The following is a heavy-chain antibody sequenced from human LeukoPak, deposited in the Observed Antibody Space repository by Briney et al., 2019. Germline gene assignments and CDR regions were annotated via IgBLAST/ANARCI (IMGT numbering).Heavy chain of an antibody. D-gene: IGHD6-13*01. Sequence: SVKVSCKASGGTFSSYAISWVRQAPGHGLEWMGGIIPIFGTANYAQKFQGRVTITADESTSTAYMELSSLRSEDTAVYYCARGGAAADYSDYWGQGTLVTVSS. CDR1: GGTFSSYA. J-gene: IGHJ4*02. CDR2: IIPIFGTA. CDR3: ARGGAAADYSDY. V-gene: IGHV1-69*13.